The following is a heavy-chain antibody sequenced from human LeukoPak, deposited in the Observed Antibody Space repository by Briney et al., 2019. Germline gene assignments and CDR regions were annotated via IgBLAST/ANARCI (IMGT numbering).Heavy chain of an antibody. Sequence: GGSLRLSCAASGFTFSSYWMTCVRQAPGKGLEWVANIKDDGSATYYEDSVKGRFSISRDDAKNSLYLQMNSLRAEDTAVYFCGRAIGYLGGGIDNWGQGTLVTVSS. CDR3: GRAIGYLGGGIDN. CDR2: IKDDGSAT. V-gene: IGHV3-7*01. CDR1: GFTFSSYW. J-gene: IGHJ4*02. D-gene: IGHD2-2*03.